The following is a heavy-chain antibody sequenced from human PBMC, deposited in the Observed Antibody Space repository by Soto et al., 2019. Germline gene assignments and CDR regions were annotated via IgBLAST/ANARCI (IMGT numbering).Heavy chain of an antibody. V-gene: IGHV1-8*01. J-gene: IGHJ5*02. CDR1: GYFFTNNG. D-gene: IGHD3-16*01. CDR2: MNPGSGDT. CDR3: ARMETFGSLNWFDP. Sequence: ASVKVSCKASGYFFTNNGVSWVRQATGQGLEWMGRMNPGSGDTGYAQKFQGRVTMTRDVSIATAYMELSSLRSDDTAIYYCARMETFGSLNWFDPWGQGTLVTVSS.